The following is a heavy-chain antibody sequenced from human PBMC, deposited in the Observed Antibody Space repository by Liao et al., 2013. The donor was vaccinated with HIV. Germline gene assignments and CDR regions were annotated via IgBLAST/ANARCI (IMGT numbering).Heavy chain of an antibody. CDR2: IYATGST. J-gene: IGHJ3*01. V-gene: IGHV4-61*02. CDR3: ARAMTAAYGDAFDF. Sequence: QVHLQESGPGLVTPSQTLSLTCTVSGGSISSGSYYWSWIRQPAGKGLEWVGRIYATGSTHYNPSLESRVTMSVDTSKNLFSLKLSSVTAADTAVYYCARAMTAAYGDAFDFWGQGTVVTVSS. D-gene: IGHD6-13*01. CDR1: GGSISSGSYY.